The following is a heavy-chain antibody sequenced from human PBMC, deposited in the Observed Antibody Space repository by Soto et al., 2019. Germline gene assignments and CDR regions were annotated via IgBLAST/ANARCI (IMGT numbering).Heavy chain of an antibody. V-gene: IGHV5-51*03. CDR2: IYPGDSDT. J-gene: IGHJ5*02. Sequence: PGESLKISCKGSGYSFTSYWIGWVRQMPGKGLEWMGIIYPGDSDTRYSPSFQGQVTISADKSISTAYLQWSSLKASDTAMYYCARGYDYVWGSYRSLPWFDPWCQGPLVNVSS. CDR3: ARGYDYVWGSYRSLPWFDP. CDR1: GYSFTSYW. D-gene: IGHD3-16*02.